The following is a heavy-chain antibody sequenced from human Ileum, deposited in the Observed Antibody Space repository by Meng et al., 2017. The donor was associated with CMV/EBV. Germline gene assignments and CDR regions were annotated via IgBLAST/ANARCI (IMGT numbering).Heavy chain of an antibody. CDR3: ARAVGGSYYFYGMDV. CDR2: ITPILAIA. V-gene: IGHV1-69*02. D-gene: IGHD6-19*01. CDR1: GGTFSSYT. J-gene: IGHJ6*02. Sequence: SVKVSCKASGGTFSSYTVNWVRQAPGQGLEWMGRITPILAIANYAQKFQGRVTITADKSTGTAYVELSSLRSEDTAVYYCARAVGGSYYFYGMDVWGQGTTVTVSS.